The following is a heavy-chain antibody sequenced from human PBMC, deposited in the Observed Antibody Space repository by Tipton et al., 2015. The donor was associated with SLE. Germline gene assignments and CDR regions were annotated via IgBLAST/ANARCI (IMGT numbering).Heavy chain of an antibody. CDR3: ARGGGSPSY. D-gene: IGHD2-15*01. J-gene: IGHJ4*02. Sequence: TLSLTCTVSGGSISSHYWSWIRQPPGKGLEWIGYIYLTGSTNYNPSLKGRVPISVDMSKNQFSLKLTSVTAADTAVYYCARGGGSPSYWGQGTLVTVSS. CDR2: IYLTGST. CDR1: GGSISSHY. V-gene: IGHV4-59*11.